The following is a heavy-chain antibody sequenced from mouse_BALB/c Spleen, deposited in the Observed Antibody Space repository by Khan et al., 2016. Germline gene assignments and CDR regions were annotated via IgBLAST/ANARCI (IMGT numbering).Heavy chain of an antibody. D-gene: IGHD1-1*01. Sequence: QVQLQQSGPELKKPGKTVKISCKASGYTFTNYGMNWVKQAPGKGLKWMGWINTYSGESTYADDFKGRFAFSLETSANTAYLQINNLKNEDTATXSCARYRYYYGSSRYFDVWGAGTTVTVSS. J-gene: IGHJ1*01. CDR3: ARYRYYYGSSRYFDV. CDR1: GYTFTNYG. CDR2: INTYSGES. V-gene: IGHV9-3-1*01.